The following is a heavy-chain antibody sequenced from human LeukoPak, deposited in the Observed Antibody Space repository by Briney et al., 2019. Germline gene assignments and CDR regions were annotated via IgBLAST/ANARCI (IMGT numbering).Heavy chain of an antibody. CDR1: GYTFTGYY. CDR2: INPNSGGT. CDR3: ARVKEGSSWYFDY. D-gene: IGHD6-13*01. J-gene: IGHJ4*02. V-gene: IGHV1-2*02. Sequence: ASVKVSCKASGYTFTGYYMHWVRQAPGQGLEWMGWINPNSGGTNYAQKFQGRVTMTRDTSISTAYMELSRLRPDDTAVYYCARVKEGSSWYFDYWGQGTLVTVSS.